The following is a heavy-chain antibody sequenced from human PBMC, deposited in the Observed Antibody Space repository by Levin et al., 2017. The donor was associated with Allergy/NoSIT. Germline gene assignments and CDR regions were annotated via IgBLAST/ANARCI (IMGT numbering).Heavy chain of an antibody. CDR1: GFTFSSYA. CDR2: ISYDGSNK. CDR3: VSDNGSSWYV. D-gene: IGHD6-13*01. J-gene: IGHJ4*02. V-gene: IGHV3-30-3*01. Sequence: PGGSLRLSCAASGFTFSSYAMHWVRQAPGKGLEWVAVISYDGSNKYYADSVKGRFTISRDNSKNTLYLQMNSLRAEDTAVYYCVSDNGSSWYVWGQGTLVTVSS.